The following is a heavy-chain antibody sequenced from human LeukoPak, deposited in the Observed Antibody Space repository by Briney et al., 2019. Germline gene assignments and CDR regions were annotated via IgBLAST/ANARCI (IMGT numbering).Heavy chain of an antibody. J-gene: IGHJ4*02. CDR1: GGSISSSGSH. Sequence: SETLSLTCAVSGGSISSSGSHWGWIRQPPGKGLEWIGYIYYSGSTNYNPSLKSRVTISVDTSKNQFSLKLSSVTAADTAVYYCARSGEDYFDYWGQGTLVTVPS. V-gene: IGHV4-61*05. CDR3: ARSGEDYFDY. D-gene: IGHD3-10*01. CDR2: IYYSGST.